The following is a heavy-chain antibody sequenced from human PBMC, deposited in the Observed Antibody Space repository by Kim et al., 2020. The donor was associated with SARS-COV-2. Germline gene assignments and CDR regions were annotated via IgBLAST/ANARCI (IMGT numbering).Heavy chain of an antibody. CDR1: GFTFSSYW. J-gene: IGHJ6*02. CDR2: IKQDGSEK. V-gene: IGHV3-7*01. Sequence: GGSLRLSCAASGFTFSSYWMSWVRQAPGKGLEWVANIKQDGSEKNYVDSVEGRFTISRDNAKNSLYLQMNSLRAEDTAVYFCARDSSSSSPHYYYYFYGMDVWGQGTTVTVSS. D-gene: IGHD6-6*01. CDR3: ARDSSSSSPHYYYYFYGMDV.